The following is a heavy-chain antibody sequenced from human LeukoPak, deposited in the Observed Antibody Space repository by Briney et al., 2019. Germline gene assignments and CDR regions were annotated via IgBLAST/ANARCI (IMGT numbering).Heavy chain of an antibody. J-gene: IGHJ4*02. Sequence: SETLSLTCTVSGGSISSYYWSWIRQPPGKGLEWIGYIYYSGSTNYNPSLKSRVTISVDTSKNQFSLKLSSVTAADTAVYYCARATARAAHFDYGGQGTLVTVSS. V-gene: IGHV4-59*01. D-gene: IGHD4-17*01. CDR3: ARATARAAHFDY. CDR1: GGSISSYY. CDR2: IYYSGST.